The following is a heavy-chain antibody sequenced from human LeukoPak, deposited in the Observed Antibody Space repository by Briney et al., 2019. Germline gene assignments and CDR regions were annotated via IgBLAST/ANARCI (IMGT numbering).Heavy chain of an antibody. J-gene: IGHJ4*02. Sequence: GASVKVSCKAFGYTFTSYDINWVRQATGQGLEWMGWMNPNSGNTGYAQKFQGRVTITRNTSISTAYMELSSLRSEDTAVYYCARRITIFGVVITLGYWGQGTLVTVSS. D-gene: IGHD3-3*01. CDR1: GYTFTSYD. V-gene: IGHV1-8*03. CDR2: MNPNSGNT. CDR3: ARRITIFGVVITLGY.